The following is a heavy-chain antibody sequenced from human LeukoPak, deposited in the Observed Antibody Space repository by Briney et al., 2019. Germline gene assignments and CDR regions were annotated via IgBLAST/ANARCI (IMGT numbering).Heavy chain of an antibody. V-gene: IGHV3-23*01. CDR2: ISGSGGST. D-gene: IGHD3-22*01. CDR1: GFTFSSYA. J-gene: IGHJ4*02. CDR3: AKDLYYDSSGYLFDY. Sequence: SGGSLRLSCAASGFTFSSYAMSWVRQAPGKGLEWASAISGSGGSTYYADSVKGRFTISRDNSKNTLYLQMNSLRAKDTAVYYCAKDLYYDSSGYLFDYWGQGTLVTVSS.